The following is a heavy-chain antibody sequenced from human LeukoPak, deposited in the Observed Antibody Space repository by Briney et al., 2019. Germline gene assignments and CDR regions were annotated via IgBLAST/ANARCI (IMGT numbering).Heavy chain of an antibody. CDR3: AKSGNTETVDY. D-gene: IGHD6-25*01. V-gene: IGHV3-23*01. Sequence: GGSLRLSCAASGFTLSSYAMSWVRQTPGKGLECVSTIRDSDGRTYYADSVEGRFTISRDNSTNTLYLQMNILRAGDTAIYYCAKSGNTETVDYWGQGTLVTVSS. CDR1: GFTLSSYA. CDR2: IRDSDGRT. J-gene: IGHJ4*02.